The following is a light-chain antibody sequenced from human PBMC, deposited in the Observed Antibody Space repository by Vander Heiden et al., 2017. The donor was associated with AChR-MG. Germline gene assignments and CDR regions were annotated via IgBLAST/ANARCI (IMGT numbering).Light chain of an antibody. CDR1: QSLLHSNGNTY. V-gene: IGKV2-29*02. CDR3: MQGPYLMT. CDR2: FGS. J-gene: IGKJ1*01. Sequence: DIVMTQTPLSLSVTPGQPASISCKSSQSLLHSNGNTYLYWYLQKPGQSPQLLIYFGSNRASGVPDRFSGRGSGTDFTLKISRVEAEDVGVYYCMQGPYLMTFGRGTKVEIK.